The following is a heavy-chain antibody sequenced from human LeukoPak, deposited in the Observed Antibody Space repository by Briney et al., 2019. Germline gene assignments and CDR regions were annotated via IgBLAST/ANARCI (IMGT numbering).Heavy chain of an antibody. CDR1: GGSISNYY. J-gene: IGHJ4*02. V-gene: IGHV4-34*01. D-gene: IGHD6-13*01. CDR2: INHSGST. Sequence: PSETLSLTCTVSGGSISNYYWSWIRQPPGKGLEWIGEINHSGSTNYNPSLKSRVTISVDTSKNQFSLKLSSVTAADTAVYYCASTGGSSWSAADYWGQGTLVTVSS. CDR3: ASTGGSSWSAADY.